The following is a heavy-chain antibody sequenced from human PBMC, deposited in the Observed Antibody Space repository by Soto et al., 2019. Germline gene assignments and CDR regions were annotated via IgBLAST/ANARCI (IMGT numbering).Heavy chain of an antibody. D-gene: IGHD6-19*01. J-gene: IGHJ4*02. CDR1: GFTFSSYS. Sequence: EVQLVESGGGLVQPGGSLRLSCAASGFTFSSYSMNWVRQAPGKGLEWVSYISSSSSTIYYADSVKGRFTISRDNAKNSLYQQMNSMRAEDTAVYYCARDIEGSGWSFDYWGQGTLVTVSS. V-gene: IGHV3-48*01. CDR2: ISSSSSTI. CDR3: ARDIEGSGWSFDY.